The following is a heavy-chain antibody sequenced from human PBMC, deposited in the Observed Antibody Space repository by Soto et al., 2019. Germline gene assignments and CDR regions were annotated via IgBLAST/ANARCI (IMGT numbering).Heavy chain of an antibody. J-gene: IGHJ5*02. CDR1: GGTFSRYS. CDR2: IIPIFGIA. CDR3: ARDHIAASSPSWFDP. V-gene: IGHV1-69*13. D-gene: IGHD6-25*01. Sequence: SVKVSCKASGGTFSRYSITWVRQAPGHGLEWIGRIIPIFGIASYAQKFQGRVTITSDESTSTAYMELSSLRSEDTAVYYCARDHIAASSPSWFDPWGQGTLVTVSS.